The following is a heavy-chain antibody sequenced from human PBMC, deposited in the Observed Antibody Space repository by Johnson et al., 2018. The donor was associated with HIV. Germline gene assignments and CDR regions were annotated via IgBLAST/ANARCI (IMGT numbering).Heavy chain of an antibody. J-gene: IGHJ3*02. CDR1: GFTFSSYA. Sequence: VQLVESGGGLIQPGGSLRLSCAASGFTFSSYAIHWVRQAPGKGLEYVSAISSNGGSTYYENSEKGRFTISRDNSKNTLYLQMNSLRAEDTAVYYCAKSIAAAGTNAFDIWGQGTMVTVSS. CDR2: ISSNGGST. CDR3: AKSIAAAGTNAFDI. D-gene: IGHD6-13*01. V-gene: IGHV3-64*01.